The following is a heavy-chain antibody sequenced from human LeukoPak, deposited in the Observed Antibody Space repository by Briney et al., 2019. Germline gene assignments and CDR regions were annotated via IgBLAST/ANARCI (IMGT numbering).Heavy chain of an antibody. CDR3: AKRADYYDSSRALYDAFDL. D-gene: IGHD3-16*01. Sequence: PGGSLRLSCAASGFTFRTYGMLWVRQAPGKGLEWVTFIRYDGSDKYYADSVRGRFTISRDNSKNTLFLQMNSLRFDDTAVYYCAKRADYYDSSRALYDAFDLWGQGTMVTVSS. V-gene: IGHV3-30*02. CDR1: GFTFRTYG. CDR2: IRYDGSDK. J-gene: IGHJ3*01.